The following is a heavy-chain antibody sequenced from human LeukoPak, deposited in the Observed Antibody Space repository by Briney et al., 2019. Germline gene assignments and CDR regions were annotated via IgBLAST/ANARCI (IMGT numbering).Heavy chain of an antibody. CDR1: GFTVSSNY. CDR3: AREGYCSGGSCYDAFDI. Sequence: QPGGSLRLSCAASGFTVSSNYMSWVRQAPGKGLEWVSVIYRGGSTYYAAAVKGRFTISRDNSKNTLYLQMNSLRAEDTAMYYCAREGYCSGGSCYDAFDIWGQGTMVTVSS. D-gene: IGHD2-15*01. J-gene: IGHJ3*02. CDR2: IYRGGST. V-gene: IGHV3-66*02.